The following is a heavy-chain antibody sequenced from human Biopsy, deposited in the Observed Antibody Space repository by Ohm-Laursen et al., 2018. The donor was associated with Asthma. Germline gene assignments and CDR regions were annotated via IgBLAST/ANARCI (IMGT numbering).Heavy chain of an antibody. CDR1: GGSINIGDYY. Sequence: SQTLSLTCIVSGGSINIGDYYWSWIRQHPVKGLEWIGYIYYSGSTYYNPSLKSRVSISLDTSKNQFSLSLTSVTAADTAVYFCARDYYDFWNRSVYTYFGMDVWGRGTTVVVSS. J-gene: IGHJ6*02. CDR3: ARDYYDFWNRSVYTYFGMDV. CDR2: IYYSGST. D-gene: IGHD3-3*01. V-gene: IGHV4-31*03.